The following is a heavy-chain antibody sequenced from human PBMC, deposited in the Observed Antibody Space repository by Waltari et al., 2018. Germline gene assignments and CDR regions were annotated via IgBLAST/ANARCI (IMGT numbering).Heavy chain of an antibody. J-gene: IGHJ4*02. CDR1: GGSISSSSYY. V-gene: IGHV4-39*07. D-gene: IGHD3-3*01. CDR3: ARDFWSGYYHFDY. CDR2: IYYSGST. Sequence: QLQLQESGPGLVKPSETLSLTCTVSGGSISSSSYYWGWLRQPPGKGLEWIGSIYYSGSTYYNPSLKSRVTISVDTSKNQFSLKLSSVTAADTAVYYCARDFWSGYYHFDYWGQGTLVTVSS.